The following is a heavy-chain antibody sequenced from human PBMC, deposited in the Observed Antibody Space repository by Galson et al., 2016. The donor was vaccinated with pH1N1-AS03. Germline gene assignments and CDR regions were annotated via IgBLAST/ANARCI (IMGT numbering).Heavy chain of an antibody. V-gene: IGHV3-49*03. Sequence: CAASGFTFGDYAMSWFRQAPGQGLKWVGFIRSKSYGGTTEYAASVKGRFSISGDDSDSIVYLQMNGLKIEDTAVYYCSRYGGYPDYWGQGTLVTVSS. CDR3: SRYGGYPDY. D-gene: IGHD5-18*01. CDR2: IRSKSYGGTT. CDR1: GFTFGDYA. J-gene: IGHJ4*02.